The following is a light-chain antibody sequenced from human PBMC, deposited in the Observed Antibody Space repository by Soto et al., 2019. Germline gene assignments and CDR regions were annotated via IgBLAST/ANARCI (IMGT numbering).Light chain of an antibody. Sequence: AIRMTQSPSSFSASTGDRVTITCRASQGISSYLAWYQQKPGKAPKLLIYAASTLQSGVPSRFSGSGSGTDFTLTISCLQSEDFATYYCQRETFGPGTKVDIK. CDR1: QGISSY. CDR2: AAS. V-gene: IGKV1-8*01. J-gene: IGKJ3*01. CDR3: QRET.